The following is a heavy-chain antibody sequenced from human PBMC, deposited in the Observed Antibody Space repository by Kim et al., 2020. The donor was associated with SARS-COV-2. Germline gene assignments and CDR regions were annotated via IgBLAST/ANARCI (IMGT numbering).Heavy chain of an antibody. J-gene: IGHJ1*01. CDR1: GFPFPSYA. D-gene: IGHD3-22*01. Sequence: GGSLRLSCAASGFPFPSYAMHWVRQSPGKGLEWVATIWNDGIKKYYVDSVKGRFTVSRDNSKNTMSLQMNSLRADDTAVYYCARDSSRDYYTDEYFLNWGQGTLVTVSS. CDR2: IWNDGIKK. CDR3: ARDSSRDYYTDEYFLN. V-gene: IGHV3-33*08.